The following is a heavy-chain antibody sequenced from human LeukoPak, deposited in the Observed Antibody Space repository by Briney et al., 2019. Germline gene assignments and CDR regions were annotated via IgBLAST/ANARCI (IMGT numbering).Heavy chain of an antibody. D-gene: IGHD3-10*01. CDR1: GHPFTRYG. Sequence: GASVKLSCKASGHPFTRYGMRWVRQAPGQGLEWMGWISGYNGNTDYAQKLQGRVTMTTDTSTSTAYMELRSLRSDDTAVYYCARPNGSGSYHIPPDYWGQRTLVTVSS. J-gene: IGHJ4*02. CDR2: ISGYNGNT. CDR3: ARPNGSGSYHIPPDY. V-gene: IGHV1-18*04.